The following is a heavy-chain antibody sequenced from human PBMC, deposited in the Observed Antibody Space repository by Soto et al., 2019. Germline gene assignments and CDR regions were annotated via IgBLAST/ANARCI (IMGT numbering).Heavy chain of an antibody. Sequence: QVQLQQWGAGLLKPSETLSLTCAVYGGSFSGYYWSWIRQPPGKGLECIGEINHSGSTNYKPSLKSRVTISVDTSKTQFSLKLSSVTAADTAVYYCARSNGGNSGTFDFWGQGTLVTVSS. D-gene: IGHD2-21*02. CDR3: ARSNGGNSGTFDF. J-gene: IGHJ4*02. CDR1: GGSFSGYY. V-gene: IGHV4-34*01. CDR2: INHSGST.